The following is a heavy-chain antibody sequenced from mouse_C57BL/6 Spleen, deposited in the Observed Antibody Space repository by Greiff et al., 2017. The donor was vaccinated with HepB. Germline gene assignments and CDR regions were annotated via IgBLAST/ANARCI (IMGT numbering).Heavy chain of an antibody. Sequence: DVHLVESGGGLVKPGGSLKLSCAASGFTFSSYAMSWVRQTPEKRLEWVATISDGGSYTYYPDNVKGRFTISRDNAKNNLYLQMSHLKSEDTAMYYCARRNWDSYFDYWGQGTTLTVSS. CDR3: ARRNWDSYFDY. V-gene: IGHV5-4*03. D-gene: IGHD4-1*01. J-gene: IGHJ2*01. CDR2: ISDGGSYT. CDR1: GFTFSSYA.